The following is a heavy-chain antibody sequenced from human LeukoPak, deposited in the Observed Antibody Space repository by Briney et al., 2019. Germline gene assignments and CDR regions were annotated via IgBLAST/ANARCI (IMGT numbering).Heavy chain of an antibody. CDR2: ISYDGSNK. CDR1: GFTFSNYG. Sequence: GGSLRLSCAASGFTFSNYGMHWVRQAPGKGLEWVAVISYDGSNKYYADSVKGRFTISRDNSKNTLYLQMNSLRAEDTAVYYCARERNGEIDYWGQGTLVTVSS. J-gene: IGHJ4*02. CDR3: ARERNGEIDY. D-gene: IGHD1-1*01. V-gene: IGHV3-30*03.